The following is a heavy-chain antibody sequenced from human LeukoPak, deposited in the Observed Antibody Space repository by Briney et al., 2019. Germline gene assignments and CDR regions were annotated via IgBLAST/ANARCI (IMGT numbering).Heavy chain of an antibody. CDR1: GFTFSTYA. CDR2: FSYDGSTK. D-gene: IGHD5-12*01. Sequence: GGSLRLSCAASGFTFSTYAMHWVRQAPGKGLEWVALFSYDGSTKYYADSVKGRFTISRDNSKKSLYLQMNSLRAEDTAAYYCARAKEGFSGFDYLFDYWGQGTLVTVSS. J-gene: IGHJ4*02. V-gene: IGHV3-30-3*01. CDR3: ARAKEGFSGFDYLFDY.